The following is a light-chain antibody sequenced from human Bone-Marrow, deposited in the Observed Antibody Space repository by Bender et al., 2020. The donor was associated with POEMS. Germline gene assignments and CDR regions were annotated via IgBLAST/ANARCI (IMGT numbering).Light chain of an antibody. J-gene: IGLJ1*01. V-gene: IGLV2-14*01. CDR1: SSDVGAYNY. Sequence: QSALTQPASVSGSPEQSITISCTGTSSDVGAYNYVSWYQQEPGKAPKPLIFEVSNRPSGVSSRFSGTKSGNTASLTISGLQADDEADYFCSAYSSTNTLFGSGTKVTVL. CDR2: EVS. CDR3: SAYSSTNTL.